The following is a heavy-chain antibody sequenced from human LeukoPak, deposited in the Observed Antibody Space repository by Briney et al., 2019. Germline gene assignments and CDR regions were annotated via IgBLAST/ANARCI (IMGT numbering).Heavy chain of an antibody. V-gene: IGHV3-21*01. Sequence: GGSLRLSCAASGFTFSSYSMNWVRQAPRKGLEWVSSISSSSSYIYYADSVKGRFTISRDNAKNSLYLQMNSLRAEDTAVYYCARDGYYYDSSGYYQEAFDIWGQGTMVTVSS. CDR1: GFTFSSYS. CDR2: ISSSSSYI. CDR3: ARDGYYYDSSGYYQEAFDI. J-gene: IGHJ3*02. D-gene: IGHD3-22*01.